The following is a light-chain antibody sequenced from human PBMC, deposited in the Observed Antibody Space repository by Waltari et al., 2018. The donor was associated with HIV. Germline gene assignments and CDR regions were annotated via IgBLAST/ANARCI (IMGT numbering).Light chain of an antibody. J-gene: IGLJ3*02. Sequence: QSVLTQPPSASGTPGQRVTISCSGSSSNIRSNTVSWYQQLPGTAPKLLIYSNAQRPSGDPDRFSGSKSGTSASLAISGLQSEDEADYYCAAWDDSLNGWVFGGGTKLTVL. V-gene: IGLV1-44*01. CDR2: SNA. CDR3: AAWDDSLNGWV. CDR1: SSNIRSNT.